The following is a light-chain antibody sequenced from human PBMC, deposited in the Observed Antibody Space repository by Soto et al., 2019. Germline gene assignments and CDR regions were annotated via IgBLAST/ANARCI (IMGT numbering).Light chain of an antibody. J-gene: IGKJ3*01. CDR2: GAS. V-gene: IGKV3-20*01. CDR3: QQYGNSPFT. Sequence: ETVLTQSPGTLSLSPGERATLSCRTSQSISSSYLAWYQQKPGQAPRLLIFGASSRATDIPDRFSGSGSETDFTLTISRLEPEDFAVYYCQQYGNSPFTFGPGTKVDIK. CDR1: QSISSSY.